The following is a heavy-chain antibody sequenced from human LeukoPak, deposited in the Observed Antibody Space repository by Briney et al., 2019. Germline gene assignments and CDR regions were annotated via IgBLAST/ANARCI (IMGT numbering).Heavy chain of an antibody. CDR2: ISYDGSNK. J-gene: IGHJ4*02. CDR3: AKGSSGWDFDY. Sequence: PGGSLRLSCAASGFTFSSYGMHWVRQAPGKGLEWVAVISYDGSNKYYADSVKGRFTISRDNFKNTLYLQMNSLRAEDTAVYYCAKGSSGWDFDYWGQGTLVTVSS. V-gene: IGHV3-30*18. D-gene: IGHD6-19*01. CDR1: GFTFSSYG.